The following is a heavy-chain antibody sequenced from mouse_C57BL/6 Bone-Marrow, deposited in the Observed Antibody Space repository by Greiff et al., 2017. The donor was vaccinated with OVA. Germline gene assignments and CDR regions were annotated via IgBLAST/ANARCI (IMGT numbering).Heavy chain of an antibody. CDR1: GYTFTDYE. V-gene: IGHV1-15*01. CDR2: IDPETGGT. D-gene: IGHD1-1*01. Sequence: VQLQQSGAELVRPGASVTLSCKASGYTFTDYEMHWVKQTPVHGLEWIGAIDPETGGTAYNQKFKGKAILTADKSSSTAYMQLSSLTSEDSAVYYCAKTTVVATGYWYFDVWGTGTTVTVSS. CDR3: AKTTVVATGYWYFDV. J-gene: IGHJ1*03.